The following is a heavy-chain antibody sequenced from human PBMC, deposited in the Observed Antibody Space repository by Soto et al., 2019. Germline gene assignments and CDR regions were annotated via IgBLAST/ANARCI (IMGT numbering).Heavy chain of an antibody. V-gene: IGHV1-69*13. CDR1: GGTFSSYA. CDR3: ARAGRFGMGNYYYYYYGMDV. Sequence: GASVKVSCKASGGTFSSYAISWVRQAPGQGLEWMGGIIPIFGTANYAQKFQGRVTITADESTSTAYMELSSLRSEDTAVYYCARAGRFGMGNYYYYYYGMDVWGQGTTVTSP. CDR2: IIPIFGTA. D-gene: IGHD7-27*01. J-gene: IGHJ6*02.